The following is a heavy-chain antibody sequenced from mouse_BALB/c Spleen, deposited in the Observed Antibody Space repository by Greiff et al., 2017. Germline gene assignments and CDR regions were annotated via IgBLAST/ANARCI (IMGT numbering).Heavy chain of an antibody. D-gene: IGHD3-3*01. J-gene: IGHJ3*01. CDR3: AARIPFAY. CDR1: GFTIKDYY. CDR2: IDPENGNT. V-gene: IGHV14-1*02. Sequence: EVKLQQSGAELVRPGALVKLSCKASGFTIKDYYMHWVKQSPEQGLEWIGWIDPENGNTIYDPKFKGKASITADTSSNTAYLQLSSLTSEDTAVYYCAARIPFAYWGQGTLVTVSA.